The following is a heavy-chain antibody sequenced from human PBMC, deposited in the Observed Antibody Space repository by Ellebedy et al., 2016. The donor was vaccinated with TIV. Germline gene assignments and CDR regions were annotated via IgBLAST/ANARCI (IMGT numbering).Heavy chain of an antibody. D-gene: IGHD3-16*01. CDR2: ISSSSSYI. Sequence: GESLKISCAASGFTFSSYSMNWVRQAPGKGLEWVSSISSSSSYIYYADSVKGRFTISRDNAKNSLYLQMNSLRAEDTAVYYCARDLGPWRDHYYYGMDVWGQGTTVTVSS. J-gene: IGHJ6*02. V-gene: IGHV3-21*01. CDR3: ARDLGPWRDHYYYGMDV. CDR1: GFTFSSYS.